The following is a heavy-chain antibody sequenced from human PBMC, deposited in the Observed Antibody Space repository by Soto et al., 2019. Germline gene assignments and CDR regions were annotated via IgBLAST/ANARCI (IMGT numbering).Heavy chain of an antibody. V-gene: IGHV3-30-3*01. J-gene: IGHJ4*02. CDR1: GFTFSSYA. CDR3: AREGWGGATSVNFDY. Sequence: GGSLRLSCAASGFTFSSYAMHWVRQAPGKGLEWVAVISYDGSNKYYADSVKGRFTISRDNSMNTLYLQMNSLRAEDTAVYYCAREGWGGATSVNFDYWGQGTLVTVSS. CDR2: ISYDGSNK. D-gene: IGHD1-26*01.